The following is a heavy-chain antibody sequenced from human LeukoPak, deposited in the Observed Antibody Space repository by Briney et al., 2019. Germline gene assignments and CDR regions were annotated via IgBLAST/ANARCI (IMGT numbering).Heavy chain of an antibody. Sequence: SETLSLTCTVSGDSVSSSNYHWAWIRQPPGKGLEWIGNIYYSGSTYYNPSLKSRLTISVDTSKNQFSLKLTSVTAADTAVYYCAKDLWTGTNPYYFDYWGQGTLVTVSS. V-gene: IGHV4-39*02. D-gene: IGHD1-1*01. J-gene: IGHJ4*02. CDR3: AKDLWTGTNPYYFDY. CDR1: GDSVSSSNYH. CDR2: IYYSGST.